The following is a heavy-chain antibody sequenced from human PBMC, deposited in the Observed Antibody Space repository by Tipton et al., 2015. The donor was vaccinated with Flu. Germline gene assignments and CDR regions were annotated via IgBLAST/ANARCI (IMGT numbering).Heavy chain of an antibody. D-gene: IGHD4-11*01. CDR2: IFTTGST. CDR3: ARRNYSNYVSEPKNWFDP. V-gene: IGHV4-61*09. Sequence: TLSLTCTVSGASISSGYSYWSWVRQPAGKGLEWIGHIFTTGSTNYNPSLKSRVSISVDTSKNQFSLKLSSVTAADTAVYYCARRNYSNYVSEPKNWFDPWGQGILVTVSS. CDR1: GASISSGYSY. J-gene: IGHJ5*02.